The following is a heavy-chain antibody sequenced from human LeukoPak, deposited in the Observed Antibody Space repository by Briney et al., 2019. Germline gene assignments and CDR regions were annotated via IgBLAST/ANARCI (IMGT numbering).Heavy chain of an antibody. CDR1: GFTFSNYW. CDR2: INIDGSST. J-gene: IGHJ6*02. Sequence: AGSLRLSCAASGFTFSNYWMHWVRQAPGKGLVWVSRINIDGSSTSYADSVQGRFTISRDNAKKKLYLQMKSLRDEDTAVYYCARSHRGAYYYYGMDVWGQGTTVTVSS. CDR3: ARSHRGAYYYYGMDV. V-gene: IGHV3-74*01.